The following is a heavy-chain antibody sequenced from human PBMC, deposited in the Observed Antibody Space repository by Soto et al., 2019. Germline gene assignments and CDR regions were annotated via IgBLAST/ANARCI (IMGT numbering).Heavy chain of an antibody. J-gene: IGHJ6*03. V-gene: IGHV3-49*03. CDR1: GFTFGDYA. CDR2: IRSKAYGGTT. CDR3: TRVGDYPLYYYYYMDV. Sequence: GGSLRLSCTASGFTFGDYAMSWFRQAPGKGLEWVGFIRSKAYGGTTEYAASVKGRFTISRDDSKSIAYLQMNSLKTEDTAVYYCTRVGDYPLYYYYYMDVWGKGTTVTVSS. D-gene: IGHD4-17*01.